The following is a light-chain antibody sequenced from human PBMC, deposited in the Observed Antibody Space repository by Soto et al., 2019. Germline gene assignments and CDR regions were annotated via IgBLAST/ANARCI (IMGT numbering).Light chain of an antibody. Sequence: DIQMTQSPSTLSASVGDRVTITCRASQSISSWLAWYQQKPGKAPKLLIYDASSLESGVPSRFSGSGSGTEFTLTISSLQPDDFATYYCQQRSNWPRLTFGGGTKVEIK. J-gene: IGKJ4*01. V-gene: IGKV1-5*01. CDR2: DAS. CDR1: QSISSW. CDR3: QQRSNWPRLT.